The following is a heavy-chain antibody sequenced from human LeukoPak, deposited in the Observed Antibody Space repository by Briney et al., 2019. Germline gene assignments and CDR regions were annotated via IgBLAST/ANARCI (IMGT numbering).Heavy chain of an antibody. J-gene: IGHJ4*02. Sequence: PSETLSLTCTVSGGSISSYYWSWIRRPPGKGLEWIGYIYTSGSTNYNPSLKSRVTISVDTSKNQFSLKLSSVTAADTAVYYCARQRSLTGTTPYFDYWGQGTLVTVYS. CDR3: ARQRSLTGTTPYFDY. D-gene: IGHD1-7*01. CDR1: GGSISSYY. CDR2: IYTSGST. V-gene: IGHV4-4*09.